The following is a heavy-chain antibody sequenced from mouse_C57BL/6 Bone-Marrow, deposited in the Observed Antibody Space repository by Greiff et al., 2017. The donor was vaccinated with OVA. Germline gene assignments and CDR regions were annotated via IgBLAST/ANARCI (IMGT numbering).Heavy chain of an antibody. CDR2: IDPETGGT. CDR1: GYTFTDYE. CDR3: TAYYDGSSYLCNAMDY. D-gene: IGHD1-1*01. J-gene: IGHJ4*01. Sequence: VQLQQSGAELVRPGASVTLSCKASGYTFTDYEMHWVKQTPVHGLEWIGAIDPETGGTAYNQKFKGKAILTADKSSSTAYMELRSLTSEDSAVYYGTAYYDGSSYLCNAMDYGGQGTAVTVTA. V-gene: IGHV1-15*01.